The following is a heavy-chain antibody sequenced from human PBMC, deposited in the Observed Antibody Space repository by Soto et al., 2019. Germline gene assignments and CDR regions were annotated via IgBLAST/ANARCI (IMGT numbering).Heavy chain of an antibody. Sequence: GGSLRLSCAASGFTFSSAWMSWVRQAPGKGLEWVGRIKNKYDGGTIDYAAPVEGRFTISREDSKNTLYLQMNSLKTEDTAVYYCAADDSNGPAKIDNWGQGTLVTVSS. CDR3: AADDSNGPAKIDN. CDR2: IKNKYDGGTI. D-gene: IGHD3-22*01. CDR1: GFTFSSAW. V-gene: IGHV3-15*01. J-gene: IGHJ4*02.